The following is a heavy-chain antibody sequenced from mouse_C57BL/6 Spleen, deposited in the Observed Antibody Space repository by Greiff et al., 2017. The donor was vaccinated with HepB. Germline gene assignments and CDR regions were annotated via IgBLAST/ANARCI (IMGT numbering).Heavy chain of an antibody. CDR2: INPYNGGT. Sequence: VQLKESGPVLVKPGASVKMSCKASGYTFTDYYMNWVKQSHGKSLEWIGVINPYNGGTSYNQKFKGKATLTVDKSSSTAYMELNSLTSEDSAVYYCARSSLGTMDYWGQGTSVTVSS. J-gene: IGHJ4*01. V-gene: IGHV1-19*01. CDR3: ARSSLGTMDY. D-gene: IGHD1-3*01. CDR1: GYTFTDYY.